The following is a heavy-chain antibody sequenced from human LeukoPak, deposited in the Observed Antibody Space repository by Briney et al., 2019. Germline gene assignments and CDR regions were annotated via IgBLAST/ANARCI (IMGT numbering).Heavy chain of an antibody. D-gene: IGHD1-1*01. CDR2: ISNSGST. CDR3: AIDSTTPLDWLDP. Sequence: PSETLSLTCTVSGCSISNYWSWIRQPPGKGLEWIGYISNSGSTKYNPSLKSRLTMSIDTSKNQVSLKLSSVTAADTAVYYCAIDSTTPLDWLDPWGLGTLVIVSS. J-gene: IGHJ5*02. V-gene: IGHV4-59*01. CDR1: GCSISNY.